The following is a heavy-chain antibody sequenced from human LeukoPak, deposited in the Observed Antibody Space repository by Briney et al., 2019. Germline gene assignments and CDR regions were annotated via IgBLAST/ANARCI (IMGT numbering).Heavy chain of an antibody. CDR3: ARGSYDSSDFEYFHH. CDR2: INPNSGGT. J-gene: IGHJ1*01. CDR1: GYSFTDKY. D-gene: IGHD3-22*01. Sequence: ASVKVSCKASGYSFTDKYMHWVRQAPGQGLEWMGWINPNSGGTNYAQKFQGRVTMTTDTSMSTAYMELSRLTSDDTAVYYCARGSYDSSDFEYFHHWGQGTLVTVSS. V-gene: IGHV1-2*02.